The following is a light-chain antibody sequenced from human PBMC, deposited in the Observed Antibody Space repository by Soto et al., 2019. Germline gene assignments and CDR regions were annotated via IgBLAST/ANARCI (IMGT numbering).Light chain of an antibody. Sequence: DIPMTQSPSYLSASVGDRVTITCRASQIISSYLNWYQQKPGKAPKLLIYAASSLQSGVPSRFSGSGSGTDFTLTISSLQPEDFATYYCQQSYSTPQTFGQGTNVEIK. CDR3: QQSYSTPQT. CDR1: QIISSY. CDR2: AAS. J-gene: IGKJ1*01. V-gene: IGKV1-39*01.